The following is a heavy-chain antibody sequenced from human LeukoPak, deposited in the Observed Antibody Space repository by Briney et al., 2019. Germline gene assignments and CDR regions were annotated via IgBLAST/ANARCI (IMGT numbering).Heavy chain of an antibody. CDR2: IYTSGST. CDR3: ARSLILPTSQLTFDY. CDR1: GGSISSGSYY. V-gene: IGHV4-61*02. D-gene: IGHD3-16*01. J-gene: IGHJ4*02. Sequence: PSQTLSLTCTVSGGSISSGSYYWSWIRQPAGKGLEWIGRIYTSGSTNYNPSLKSRVTISVDTSKNQFSLKLSSVTAADTAVYYCARSLILPTSQLTFDYWGQGTLVTVSS.